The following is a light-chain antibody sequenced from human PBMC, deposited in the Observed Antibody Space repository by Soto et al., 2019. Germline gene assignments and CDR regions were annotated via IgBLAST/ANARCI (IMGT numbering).Light chain of an antibody. CDR3: CSYAGTFSYV. CDR1: SSDVGAYNY. Sequence: QSALTQPRSVSGSPGQSVTISCTGTSSDVGAYNYVSWYQHHPGRAPKLLIYDVNKRPSGVPDRFSGSKSGNTASLTISGLQAEDETDYYCCSYAGTFSYVFGPGTQLTVL. V-gene: IGLV2-11*01. J-gene: IGLJ1*01. CDR2: DVN.